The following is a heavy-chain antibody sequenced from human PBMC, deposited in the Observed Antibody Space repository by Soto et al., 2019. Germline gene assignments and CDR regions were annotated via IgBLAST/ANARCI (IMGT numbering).Heavy chain of an antibody. Sequence: QVQLVESGGGVVQPGRSLRLSCAASGFTFSSYAMHWVRQAPGKGLEWVAVISYDGSNKYYADSVKGRFTISRDNSKNTLYLQMNSLRAEDTAVYYWARSDPLSGSPGWGQGTLVTVSS. V-gene: IGHV3-30-3*01. D-gene: IGHD1-26*01. CDR2: ISYDGSNK. CDR3: ARSDPLSGSPG. CDR1: GFTFSSYA. J-gene: IGHJ4*02.